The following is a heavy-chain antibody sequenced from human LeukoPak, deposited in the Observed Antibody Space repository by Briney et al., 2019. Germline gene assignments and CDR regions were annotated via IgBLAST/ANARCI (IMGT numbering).Heavy chain of an antibody. CDR1: VFTFSRYE. CDR2: IKDDGRDK. D-gene: IGHD1-1*01. J-gene: IGHJ4*02. CDR3: ARDNYRVFDY. V-gene: IGHV3-7*01. Sequence: PGGSLRLSCAASVFTFSRYEMNWVRQAPGKGLEWVANIKDDGRDKNYVASVEGRFTISRDNAKNSVYLQMNNLRPDDTAVYYCARDNYRVFDYWGQGTLVTVCS.